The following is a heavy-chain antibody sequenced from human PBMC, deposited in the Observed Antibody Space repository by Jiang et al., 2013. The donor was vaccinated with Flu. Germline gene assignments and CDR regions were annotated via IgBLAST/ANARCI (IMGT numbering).Heavy chain of an antibody. CDR2: INHMEAP. V-gene: IGHV4-34*01. CDR3: ARLSIAARPFDY. D-gene: IGHD6-6*01. J-gene: IGHJ4*02. Sequence: EWIGEINHMEAPTTTRPLKSRVTISVDTSKNQFSLKLSSVTAADTAVYYCARLSIAARPFDYWGQGTLVTVSS.